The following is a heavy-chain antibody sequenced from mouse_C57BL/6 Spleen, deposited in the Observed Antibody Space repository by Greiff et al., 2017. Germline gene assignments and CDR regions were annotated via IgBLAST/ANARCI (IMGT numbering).Heavy chain of an antibody. CDR3: ARVTTVVAPLDY. D-gene: IGHD1-1*01. V-gene: IGHV3-6*01. J-gene: IGHJ2*01. CDR2: ISYDGSN. Sequence: EVQLQQSGPGLVKPSQSLSLTCSVTGYSITSGYYWNWIRQFPGNKLEWMGYISYDGSNNYNPSLKNRISITRATSKNQFFLKLNSVTTEDTATYYCARVTTVVAPLDYWGQGTTLTVSS. CDR1: GYSITSGYY.